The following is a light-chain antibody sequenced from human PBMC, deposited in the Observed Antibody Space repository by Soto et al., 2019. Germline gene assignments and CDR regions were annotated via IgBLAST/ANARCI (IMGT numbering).Light chain of an antibody. CDR2: GAS. V-gene: IGKV3-15*01. Sequence: EIVMTQSPATLSVSPGERATLSCRASQSVSSNLAWYQQKPGQAPRLLIYGASTSATGIPARFSGSGSAKEFTLTISSLQWEDVAVYYCQQYNNWWTFGQRTKV. CDR3: QQYNNWWT. J-gene: IGKJ1*01. CDR1: QSVSSN.